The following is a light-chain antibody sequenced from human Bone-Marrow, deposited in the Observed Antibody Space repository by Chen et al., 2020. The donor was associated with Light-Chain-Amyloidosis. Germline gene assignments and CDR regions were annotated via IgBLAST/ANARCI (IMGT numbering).Light chain of an antibody. Sequence: QSALTQPASVSGFPVQSINISCTGTSRDVGSYNLVTWYQQHPGKALKLMIFDVTKRPSGVSNRCSGSKSGNTASLTISGLQADDEADYYCCSYAGSTTYIVFGGGTKLTVL. CDR1: SRDVGSYNL. CDR2: DVT. J-gene: IGLJ2*01. V-gene: IGLV2-23*02. CDR3: CSYAGSTTYIV.